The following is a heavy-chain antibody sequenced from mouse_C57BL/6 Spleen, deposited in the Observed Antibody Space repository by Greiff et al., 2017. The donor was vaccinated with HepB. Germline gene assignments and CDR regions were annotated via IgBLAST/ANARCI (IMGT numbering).Heavy chain of an antibody. Sequence: QVQLQQPGAELVRPGSSVKLSCKASGYTFTSYWMHWVKQRPIQGLEWIGNIDPSDSETHYNQKFKDKATLTVDKSSSTAYMQLSSLTSEDSAVYYCARSDYYGSSYHYAMDYWGQGTSVTVSS. CDR2: IDPSDSET. D-gene: IGHD1-1*01. CDR3: ARSDYYGSSYHYAMDY. CDR1: GYTFTSYW. J-gene: IGHJ4*01. V-gene: IGHV1-52*01.